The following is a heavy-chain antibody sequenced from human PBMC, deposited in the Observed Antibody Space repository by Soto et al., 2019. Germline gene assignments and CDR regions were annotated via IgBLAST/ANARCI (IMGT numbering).Heavy chain of an antibody. J-gene: IGHJ6*02. CDR1: GFTFDDYA. Sequence: PGGSLRLSCAASGFTFDDYAMHWVRQAPGKGLEWVSGISWNSGSIGYADSVKGRFTISRDNAKNSLYLQMNSLRAEDTALYYCAKDRIAARPYYYYGMDVWGQGTTVTVSS. V-gene: IGHV3-9*01. CDR3: AKDRIAARPYYYYGMDV. CDR2: ISWNSGSI. D-gene: IGHD6-6*01.